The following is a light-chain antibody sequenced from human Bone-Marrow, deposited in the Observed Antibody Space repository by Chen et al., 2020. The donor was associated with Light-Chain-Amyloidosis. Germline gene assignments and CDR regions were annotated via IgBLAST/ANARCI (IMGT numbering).Light chain of an antibody. CDR3: MQRTEFPYT. CDR1: QSLLDGDDGNTY. V-gene: IGKV2-40*01. Sequence: DIVMTQTPLSLPVTPGEPASISCRSSQSLLDGDDGNTYLDWYLQTPGQSPQVLIYSVSYRASGVPDRFSGSGSGTDFTLKISRVEAEDVGVYYCMQRTEFPYTFGGGTKVDIK. CDR2: SVS. J-gene: IGKJ4*01.